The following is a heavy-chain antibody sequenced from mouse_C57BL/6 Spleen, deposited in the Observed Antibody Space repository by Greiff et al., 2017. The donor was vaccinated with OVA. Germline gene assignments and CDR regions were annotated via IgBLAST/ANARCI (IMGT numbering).Heavy chain of an antibody. D-gene: IGHD1-1*01. CDR3: ARDYYGSSYDWYFDV. Sequence: VQLQQPGAELVKPGASVKMSCKASGYTFTSYWITWVKQRPGQGLEWIGDIYPGSGSTNYNEKFKSKATLTVDTSSSPAYMQLSSLTSEDSAVYYCARDYYGSSYDWYFDVWGTGTTVTVSS. V-gene: IGHV1-55*01. J-gene: IGHJ1*03. CDR2: IYPGSGST. CDR1: GYTFTSYW.